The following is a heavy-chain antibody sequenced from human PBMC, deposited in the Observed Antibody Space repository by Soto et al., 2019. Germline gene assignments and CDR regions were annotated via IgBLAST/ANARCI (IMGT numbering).Heavy chain of an antibody. D-gene: IGHD6-19*01. CDR1: GGSIASSGNF. J-gene: IGHJ4*02. Sequence: QVQLQESGPGLVKPSQTLSLTCTVSGGSIASSGNFWTWIRHHPGKGLEWLGYIVNSGTAYYTPSLKSRLAISIDTSKNHFSLSLTSLTAADTAVYFCARGDAGGWFLDSWGQGAQVIVYS. CDR3: ARGDAGGWFLDS. CDR2: IVNSGTA. V-gene: IGHV4-31*03.